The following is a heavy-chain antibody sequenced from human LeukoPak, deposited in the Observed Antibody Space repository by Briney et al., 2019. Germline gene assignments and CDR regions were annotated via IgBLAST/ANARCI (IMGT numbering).Heavy chain of an antibody. D-gene: IGHD6-6*01. J-gene: IGHJ4*02. V-gene: IGHV3-21*01. Sequence: PGGSLRLSCAASGFTFSTYYMNWVRQAPGKGLEWVSFITGSSSYIYYTDSVKRRFTISRDNAKNSLFLQMNSLRDEDTAVYYCASGFSSSPYFDYWGQGTLVTVSS. CDR3: ASGFSSSPYFDY. CDR1: GFTFSTYY. CDR2: ITGSSSYI.